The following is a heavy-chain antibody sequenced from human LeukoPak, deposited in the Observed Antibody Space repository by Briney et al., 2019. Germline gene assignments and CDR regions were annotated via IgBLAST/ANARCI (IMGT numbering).Heavy chain of an antibody. CDR1: GFTFSDHY. Sequence: GGSETLFCAPSGFTFSDHYMSWIRQAPGKWLEWVSYISSSGSTIYYADSVKGRFSISRDNAKNSLYLQMNSLRAEDTAVYYCARRAGAAMYIDYWGQGTLVTVSS. CDR2: ISSSGSTI. D-gene: IGHD2-2*01. J-gene: IGHJ4*02. V-gene: IGHV3-11*01. CDR3: ARRAGAAMYIDY.